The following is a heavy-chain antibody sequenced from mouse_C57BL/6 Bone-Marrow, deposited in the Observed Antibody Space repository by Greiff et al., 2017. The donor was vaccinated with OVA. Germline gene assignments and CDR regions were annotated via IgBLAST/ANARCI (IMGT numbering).Heavy chain of an antibody. D-gene: IGHD1-1*01. CDR3: AREGSSYPYYYAMDY. V-gene: IGHV3-6*01. CDR1: GYSITSGYY. J-gene: IGHJ4*01. Sequence: VQLQQSGPGLVKPSQSLSLTCSVTGYSITSGYYWNWIRQFPGNKLEWMGYISYDGSNNYNPSLKNRISITRDTSKNQFFLKLNSVTTEDTATYYCAREGSSYPYYYAMDYWGQGTSVTVSS. CDR2: ISYDGSN.